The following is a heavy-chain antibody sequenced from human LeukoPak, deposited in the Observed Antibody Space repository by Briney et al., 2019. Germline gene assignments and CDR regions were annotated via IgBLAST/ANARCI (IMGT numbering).Heavy chain of an antibody. CDR2: INWNSGGI. V-gene: IGHV3-9*01. CDR3: AKSRGPHSSSSGGYHDGFDV. D-gene: IGHD6-6*01. CDR1: GFTFEDYA. Sequence: PGRSLRLSCAASGFTFEDYAMHWVRQAPGKGLEWVSGINWNSGGIAYADSVKGRFTISRDNAKNSQYLQMHSLRVEDTALYYCAKSRGPHSSSSGGYHDGFDVWGQGTMVTVSS. J-gene: IGHJ3*01.